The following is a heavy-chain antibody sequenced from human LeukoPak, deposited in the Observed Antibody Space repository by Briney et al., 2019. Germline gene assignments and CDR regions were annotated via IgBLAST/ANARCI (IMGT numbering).Heavy chain of an antibody. CDR3: TTDLAAMIRAVDH. J-gene: IGHJ4*02. Sequence: PGRSLRLSCAASGFSLSSYAMSWVRQAPGKGLEWVSATSSSDSGTYYADSVRGRFTISRDNSKNTLYLQMNSQKTEDTAVYYCTTDLAAMIRAVDHWGQGTLVTVSS. V-gene: IGHV3-23*01. CDR2: TSSSDSGT. CDR1: GFSLSSYA. D-gene: IGHD5-18*01.